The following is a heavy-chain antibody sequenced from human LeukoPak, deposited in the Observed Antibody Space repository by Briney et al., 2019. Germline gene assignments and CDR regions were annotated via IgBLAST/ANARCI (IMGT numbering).Heavy chain of an antibody. CDR2: IYPADSDI. Sequence: GESLKISCKGSGYSFSRYWIGWVRQMPGKGLEWMGIIYPADSDIRYSPSFQGQVTISADKSISTAYLQWSSLKASDTAMYYCARQEYCSGGSCYTWFDPWGQGTLVTVSS. J-gene: IGHJ5*02. CDR3: ARQEYCSGGSCYTWFDP. D-gene: IGHD2-15*01. CDR1: GYSFSRYW. V-gene: IGHV5-51*01.